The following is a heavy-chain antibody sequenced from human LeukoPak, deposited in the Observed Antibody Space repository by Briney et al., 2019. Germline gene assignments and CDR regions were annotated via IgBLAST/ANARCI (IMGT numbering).Heavy chain of an antibody. CDR1: GFTFSSYA. J-gene: IGHJ4*02. CDR2: ISGSGGKT. V-gene: IGHV3-23*01. Sequence: GGSLRLSCAASGFTFSSYAMNWVRQAPGKGLEWVSGISGSGGKTYYAGSVKGRFTISRDNSKNTLYLQMNSLRVDDTAVYYCAKETTVTTYGAPFEYWGQGTLVTVSS. CDR3: AKETTVTTYGAPFEY. D-gene: IGHD4-17*01.